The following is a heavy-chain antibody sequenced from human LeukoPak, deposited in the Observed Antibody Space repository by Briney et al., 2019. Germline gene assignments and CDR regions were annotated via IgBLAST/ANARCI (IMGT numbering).Heavy chain of an antibody. CDR2: MSSSGSSI. CDR3: ARDAGGYYYMDV. CDR1: GFTFSDYY. J-gene: IGHJ6*03. Sequence: GGSLRLSCAASGFTFSDYYMSWIRQAPGKGLEWVSYMSSSGSSIYYADSVKGRFTISRDNATNSLYLQMNSLRADDTAVYYCARDAGGYYYMDVWGKGTTVTVYS. V-gene: IGHV3-11*01.